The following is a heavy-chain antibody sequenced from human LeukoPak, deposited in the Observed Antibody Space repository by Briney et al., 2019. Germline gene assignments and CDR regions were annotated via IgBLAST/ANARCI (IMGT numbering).Heavy chain of an antibody. CDR2: ISYDESNK. J-gene: IGHJ4*02. CDR1: GFTFSSYA. CDR3: AREGYYYDSSGYYYGTQAADYFDY. Sequence: GVSLTLFCAPSGFTFSSYAMHGVREAPGKALECVAAISYDESNKYYAVSVKGRFTLSRDNSKCTLYLQMNSLRAEDTAVYYCAREGYYYDSSGYYYGTQAADYFDYCGQGSLVTVSS. V-gene: IGHV3-30-3*01. D-gene: IGHD3-22*01.